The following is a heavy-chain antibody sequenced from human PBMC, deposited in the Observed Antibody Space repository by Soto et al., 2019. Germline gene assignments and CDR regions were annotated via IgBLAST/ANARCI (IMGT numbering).Heavy chain of an antibody. CDR3: ARGAMGNYYNDY. Sequence: EVHLVESGGGLVQSGGSLRLSCAASGFTFSSYWMHWVRQAPGKGLVWVSRIKGDGISTNYADSVKGRFTISRDNAKDTVFLQMNGLSADDTAVYYCARGAMGNYYNDYWGQGTLVTVSS. CDR2: IKGDGIST. V-gene: IGHV3-74*01. CDR1: GFTFSSYW. D-gene: IGHD3-10*01. J-gene: IGHJ4*02.